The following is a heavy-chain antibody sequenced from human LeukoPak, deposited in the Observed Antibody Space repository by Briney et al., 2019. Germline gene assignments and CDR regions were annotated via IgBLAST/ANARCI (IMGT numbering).Heavy chain of an antibody. D-gene: IGHD6-19*01. Sequence: PSETLSLTCTVSGGSISSGSYYWSWIRQPPGKGLEWIGYIYHSGSTYYNPSLKSRVTISVDRSKNQFSLKLSSVTAADTAVYYCARDQKQWTNWFDPWGQGTLVTVSS. CDR2: IYHSGST. CDR1: GGSISSGSYY. V-gene: IGHV4-30-2*01. CDR3: ARDQKQWTNWFDP. J-gene: IGHJ5*02.